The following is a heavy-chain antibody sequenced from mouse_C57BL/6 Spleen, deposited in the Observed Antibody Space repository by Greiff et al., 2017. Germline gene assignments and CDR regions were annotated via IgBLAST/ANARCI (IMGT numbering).Heavy chain of an antibody. CDR2: IDPETGGT. J-gene: IGHJ1*03. D-gene: IGHD1-1*01. CDR3: TSSAYYGSSYGYFDV. V-gene: IGHV1-15*01. Sequence: QVQLKESGAELVRPGASVTLSCKASGYTFTDYEMHWVKQTPVHGLEWIGAIDPETGGTAYNQKFKGKDILTADKSSSTAYMELRSLTSEDSAVYYCTSSAYYGSSYGYFDVWGTGTTVTVSS. CDR1: GYTFTDYE.